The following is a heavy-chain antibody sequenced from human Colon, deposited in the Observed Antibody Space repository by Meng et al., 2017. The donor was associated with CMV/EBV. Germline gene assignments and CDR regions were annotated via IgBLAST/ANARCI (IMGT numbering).Heavy chain of an antibody. V-gene: IGHV3-15*07. J-gene: IGHJ4*02. Sequence: LSCAASGLTFAHAWMNWVRQAPGKGLEWVGRIKRKAEGETTDYAAPVKGRFTISRDDSKNTLYVQMNSLTTADTAVYYCTTGTWFDYWGQGTLVTVSS. CDR3: TTGTWFDY. CDR1: GLTFAHAW. CDR2: IKRKAEGETT.